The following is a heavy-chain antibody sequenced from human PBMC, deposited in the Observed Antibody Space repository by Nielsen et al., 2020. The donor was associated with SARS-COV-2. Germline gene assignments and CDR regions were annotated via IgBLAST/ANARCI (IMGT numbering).Heavy chain of an antibody. Sequence: GESLKISCAASGFTFSSYGMHWVRQAPGKGLEWVAVISYDGSNKYYADSVKGRFTISRDNSKNTLYLQMNSLRAEDTAVYYCAKGITEYYDFWSGYFANYYYYGMDVWGQGTTVTVSS. D-gene: IGHD3-3*01. CDR3: AKGITEYYDFWSGYFANYYYYGMDV. CDR2: ISYDGSNK. J-gene: IGHJ6*02. V-gene: IGHV3-30*18. CDR1: GFTFSSYG.